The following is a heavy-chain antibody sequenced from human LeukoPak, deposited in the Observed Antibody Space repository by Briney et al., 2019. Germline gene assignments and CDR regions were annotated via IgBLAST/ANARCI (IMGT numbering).Heavy chain of an antibody. CDR3: ARDEPFDY. J-gene: IGHJ4*02. CDR2: IYHSGST. CDR1: GGSFSGYY. D-gene: IGHD1-14*01. V-gene: IGHV4-34*01. Sequence: SETLSLTCAVYGGSFSGYYWSWIRQPPGKGLEWIGSIYHSGSTYYNPSLKSRVTISVDTSKNQFSLKLSSVTAADTAVYYCARDEPFDYWGQGTLVTVSS.